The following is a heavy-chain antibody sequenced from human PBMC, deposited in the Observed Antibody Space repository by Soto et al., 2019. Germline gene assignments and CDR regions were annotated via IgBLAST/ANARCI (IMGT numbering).Heavy chain of an antibody. CDR1: GFTFEDYA. V-gene: IGHV3-9*01. D-gene: IGHD2-2*01. J-gene: IGHJ4*02. Sequence: EVQLVESGGGLVQPGKSLRLSCAASGFTFEDYAMHWVRQAPGKGLECVSGISWYISAIGYVDSVEGRFTISRDNAKNTLQLVMNPLRPEDTAVYYCAKGFSSYFDHWGQGALVTVAS. CDR3: AKGFSSYFDH. CDR2: ISWYISAI.